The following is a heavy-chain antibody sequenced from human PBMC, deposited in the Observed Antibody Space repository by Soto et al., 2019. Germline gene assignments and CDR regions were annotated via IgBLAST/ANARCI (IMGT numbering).Heavy chain of an antibody. D-gene: IGHD3-3*02. J-gene: IGHJ5*02. CDR2: IFYLGSS. Sequence: LTCTVSGDSIISSDFYWGWVRQPPGKGLEWIGSIFYLGSSYYNPSLKSRVTMSVDTSKNQFSLRLRSVTAADTALYFCARHSLALRKNNWFDPWGQGIMVTVSS. CDR1: GDSIISSDFY. CDR3: ARHSLALRKNNWFDP. V-gene: IGHV4-39*01.